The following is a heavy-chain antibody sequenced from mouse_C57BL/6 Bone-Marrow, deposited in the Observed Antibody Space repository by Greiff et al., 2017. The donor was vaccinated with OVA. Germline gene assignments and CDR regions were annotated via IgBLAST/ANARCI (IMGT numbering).Heavy chain of an antibody. CDR3: ARNRYPAWFAY. V-gene: IGHV1-85*01. J-gene: IGHJ3*01. D-gene: IGHD2-14*01. CDR1: GYTFTSYD. Sequence: QVQLQQSGPELVKPGASVKLSCKASGYTFTSYDINWVKQRPGQGLEWIGWIYPRDGSPKYNEKFKGKATLTVDTSSSTAYMELHSLTSEDSAVYFCARNRYPAWFAYWGQGTLVTVSA. CDR2: IYPRDGSP.